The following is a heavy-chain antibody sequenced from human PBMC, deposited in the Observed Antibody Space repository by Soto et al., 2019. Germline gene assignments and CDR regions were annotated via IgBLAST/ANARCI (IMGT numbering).Heavy chain of an antibody. V-gene: IGHV3-74*02. CDR1: GFTFTAYW. J-gene: IGHJ4*02. D-gene: IGHD3-10*02. Sequence: EVQLVESGGGLIQPGGSLRLSCAATGFTFTAYWVHWVRQAPGKGLEWVACFKSDGSGTTYTDSVKGRFSISRDNAKNTVYLQMDNLRVEDTAVYYCGRNGIFVRGVPEEYWGQGTPVTVSS. CDR2: FKSDGSGT. CDR3: GRNGIFVRGVPEEY.